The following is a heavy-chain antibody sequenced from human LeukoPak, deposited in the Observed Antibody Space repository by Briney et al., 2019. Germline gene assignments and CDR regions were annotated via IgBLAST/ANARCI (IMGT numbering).Heavy chain of an antibody. J-gene: IGHJ4*02. CDR1: SYTFTSYG. CDR3: ARDTYYYDSSDIGRFDY. CDR2: ISAYNGNT. V-gene: IGHV1-18*01. D-gene: IGHD3-22*01. Sequence: ASVKVSCKASSYTFTSYGISWVRQAPGQRLEWMGWISAYNGNTDYAQKLQGRVTMTTGTSTSTAYMELRSLRSDDTAVYYCARDTYYYDSSDIGRFDYWGQGTLVTVSS.